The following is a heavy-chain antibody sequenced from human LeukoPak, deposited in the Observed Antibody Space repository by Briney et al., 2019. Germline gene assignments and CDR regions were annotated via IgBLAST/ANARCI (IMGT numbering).Heavy chain of an antibody. CDR1: GFTFSSYG. Sequence: GRSLRLSCAASGFTFSSYGMHWVRQAPGEGLEWVAVIWYDGSNKYYADSVKGRFTISRDNSKNTLYLQMNSLRAEDTAVYYCARVSSRIQLTLGYWGQGTLVTVXS. J-gene: IGHJ4*02. V-gene: IGHV3-33*01. CDR3: ARVSSRIQLTLGY. D-gene: IGHD5-18*01. CDR2: IWYDGSNK.